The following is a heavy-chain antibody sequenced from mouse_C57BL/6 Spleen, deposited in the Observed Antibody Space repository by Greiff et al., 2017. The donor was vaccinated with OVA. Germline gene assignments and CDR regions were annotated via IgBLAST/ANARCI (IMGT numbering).Heavy chain of an antibody. CDR1: GYTFTDYE. V-gene: IGHV1-15*01. J-gene: IGHJ4*01. CDR2: IDPETGGT. Sequence: QVQLKESGAELVRPGASVTLSCKASGYTFTDYEMHWVKQTPVHGLEWIGAIDPETGGTAYNQKFKGKAILTADKSSSTAYMELRSLTSEDSAVYYCTREGPYAMDYWGQGTSVTVSS. CDR3: TREGPYAMDY.